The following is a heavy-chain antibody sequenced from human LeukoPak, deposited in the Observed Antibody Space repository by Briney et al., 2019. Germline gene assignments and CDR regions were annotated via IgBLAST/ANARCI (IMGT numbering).Heavy chain of an antibody. CDR2: ISYDGSNK. Sequence: GGSLRLSCAASGFTFSSYGMHWVRQAPGKGLEWVAVISYDGSNKYYADSVKGRFTISRDNSKNTLYLQMNSLRAEDTAVYYCAKDLHSGSYQGYYFDYWGQGTLVTVSS. D-gene: IGHD1-26*01. J-gene: IGHJ4*02. CDR1: GFTFSSYG. V-gene: IGHV3-30*18. CDR3: AKDLHSGSYQGYYFDY.